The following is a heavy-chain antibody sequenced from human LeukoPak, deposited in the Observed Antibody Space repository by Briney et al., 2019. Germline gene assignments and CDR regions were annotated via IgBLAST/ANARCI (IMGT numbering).Heavy chain of an antibody. CDR2: IKEDGSEK. CDR1: GSTFSNYW. CDR3: ASGSYGRDY. D-gene: IGHD1-26*01. J-gene: IGHJ4*02. Sequence: TGGSLRLSCAASGSTFSNYWMSWVRQAPGKGLEWVANIKEDGSEKYYVDSVKGRFTISRDNAKNSLYLQMNSLRAEDTAVYYCASGSYGRDYWGQGTLVTVSS. V-gene: IGHV3-7*01.